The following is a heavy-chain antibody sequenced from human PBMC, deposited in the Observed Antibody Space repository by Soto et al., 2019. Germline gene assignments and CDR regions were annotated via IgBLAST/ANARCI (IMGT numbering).Heavy chain of an antibody. V-gene: IGHV4-34*01. Sequence: SETLSLTFAVYGGSFSGYYWSWIRQPPGKGLEWIGEINHSGSTNYNPSLKSRVTISVDTSKNQFSLKLSSVTAADTAVYYCARGPLKNYDFWSGTKNWFDPWGQGTLVTVSA. D-gene: IGHD3-3*01. CDR2: INHSGST. CDR1: GGSFSGYY. CDR3: ARGPLKNYDFWSGTKNWFDP. J-gene: IGHJ5*02.